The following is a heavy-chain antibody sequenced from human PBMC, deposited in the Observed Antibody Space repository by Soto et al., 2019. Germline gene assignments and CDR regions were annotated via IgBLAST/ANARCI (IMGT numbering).Heavy chain of an antibody. V-gene: IGHV1-69*01. Sequence: QVQLVQSGAEVTKPGSSVKVSCKASGGTFSTYAITWVRQAPGQGLAWLGGIIPIFGTTDYARKFQGRVTITAAESTSTVFIELSSLTSEDTAVYYCARGVGAYYFDYWCQGTLVTVSS. D-gene: IGHD1-26*01. CDR1: GGTFSTYA. CDR2: IIPIFGTT. J-gene: IGHJ4*02. CDR3: ARGVGAYYFDY.